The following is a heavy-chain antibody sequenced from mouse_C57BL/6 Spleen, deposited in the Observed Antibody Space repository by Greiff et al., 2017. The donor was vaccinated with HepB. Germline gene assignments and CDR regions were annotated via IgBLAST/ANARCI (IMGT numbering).Heavy chain of an antibody. J-gene: IGHJ2*01. Sequence: DVKLVESGGGLVKPGGSLKLSCAASGFTFSSYAMSWVRQTPEKRLEWVATISDGGSYTYYPDNVKGRFTISRDNAKNNLYLQMSHLKSEDTAMYYCARVGETDYFDYWGQGTTLTVSS. D-gene: IGHD4-1*01. V-gene: IGHV5-4*03. CDR2: ISDGGSYT. CDR1: GFTFSSYA. CDR3: ARVGETDYFDY.